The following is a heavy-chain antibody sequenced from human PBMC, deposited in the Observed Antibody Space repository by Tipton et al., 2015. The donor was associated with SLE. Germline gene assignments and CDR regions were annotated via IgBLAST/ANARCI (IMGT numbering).Heavy chain of an antibody. CDR1: GFTFSNYT. V-gene: IGHV3-21*01. CDR2: ISSSSNYI. CDR3: ARQTNYMDV. Sequence: SLRLSCAASGFTFSNYTMNWVRQAPGKGLEWVSSISSSSNYIYYPDSVKGRFTISRDNAKNSLYLQMNTLRAEDTAVYYCARQTNYMDVWGKGTTVTVSS. J-gene: IGHJ6*03.